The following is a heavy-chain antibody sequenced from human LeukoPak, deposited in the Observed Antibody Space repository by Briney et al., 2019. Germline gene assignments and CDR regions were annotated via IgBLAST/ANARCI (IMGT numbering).Heavy chain of an antibody. J-gene: IGHJ4*02. CDR1: GYTFTGYY. CDR2: INHNSGGT. D-gene: IGHD3-10*01. V-gene: IGHV1-2*02. Sequence: ASVNVSCKASGYTFTGYYMHWVRQAPGQGLEWMGWINHNSGGTNYAQKFQGRVTMTRDTSISTAYMELSRLRPDDTAVYYCARIRGANDYWGQGTLVTVSS. CDR3: ARIRGANDY.